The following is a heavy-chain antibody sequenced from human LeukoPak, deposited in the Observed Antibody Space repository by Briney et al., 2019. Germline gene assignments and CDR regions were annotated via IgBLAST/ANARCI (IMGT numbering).Heavy chain of an antibody. D-gene: IGHD4-23*01. CDR2: IYYSGST. CDR1: GGSISSSSYY. CDR3: ARLHYGGNYGYYYYYMDV. V-gene: IGHV4-39*01. Sequence: SETLSLTCTVSGGSISSSSYYWGWIRQPPGKGLEWIGSIYYSGSTYYNPSLKSRVTISVDTSKNQFSLKLSSVTAADTAVYYCARLHYGGNYGYYYYYMDVWGKGTTVTVSS. J-gene: IGHJ6*03.